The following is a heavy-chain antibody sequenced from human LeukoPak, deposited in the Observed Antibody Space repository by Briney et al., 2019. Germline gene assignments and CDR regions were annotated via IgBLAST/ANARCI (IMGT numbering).Heavy chain of an antibody. CDR1: GYTFTTFG. J-gene: IGHJ4*02. Sequence: ASVKVSCKASGYTFTTFGISWVRQAPGEGLDWMGWISAYNGHTNYAQKFQDKVTMTTDTSTSTAYMELRSLRSDDTALYYCARQVDSRMALPDYWGQGTLVTVSS. D-gene: IGHD3/OR15-3a*01. CDR2: ISAYNGHT. V-gene: IGHV1-18*01. CDR3: ARQVDSRMALPDY.